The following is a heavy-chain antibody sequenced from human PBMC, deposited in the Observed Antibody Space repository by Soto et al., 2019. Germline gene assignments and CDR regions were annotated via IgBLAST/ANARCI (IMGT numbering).Heavy chain of an antibody. CDR2: INAGNGNT. Sequence: GTSVKVSCTASGYTFTSYAIHWVRQAPGQRLEWMGWINAGNGNTKYSQKFQGRVTITADESTSTAYMELSSLRSEDTAVYYCAREPPEIAVAGPYYYGMDVWGQGTTVTVSS. CDR3: AREPPEIAVAGPYYYGMDV. CDR1: GYTFTSYA. V-gene: IGHV1-3*01. D-gene: IGHD6-19*01. J-gene: IGHJ6*02.